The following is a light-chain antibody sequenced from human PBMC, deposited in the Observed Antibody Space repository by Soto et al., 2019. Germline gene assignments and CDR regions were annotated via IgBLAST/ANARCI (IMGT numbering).Light chain of an antibody. V-gene: IGKV1-5*03. CDR3: QQYSTYPWT. Sequence: DIQMTQSPSTLSASVGDRVTITCRASQSINSWLAWYQQKPGKAPKLLIDWASNLQSGVPSRFSGTGSGTEFTLTISSLQPDDFATYYCQQYSTYPWTFGLGTKLEIK. J-gene: IGKJ1*01. CDR2: WAS. CDR1: QSINSW.